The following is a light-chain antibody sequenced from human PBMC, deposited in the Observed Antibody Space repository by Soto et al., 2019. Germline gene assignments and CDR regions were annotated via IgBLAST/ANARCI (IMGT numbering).Light chain of an antibody. CDR3: QQRSFSPIT. J-gene: IGKJ5*01. CDR1: QSVGSY. Sequence: EIILTQSPATLSLSPGERATLSCRASQSVGSYLAWYQHKPGQPPRLLIYDASTRATDIPPRFSGGGSGTDFTLPIGRLEPEDFAVYYCQQRSFSPITFGQGTRLEI. V-gene: IGKV3-11*01. CDR2: DAS.